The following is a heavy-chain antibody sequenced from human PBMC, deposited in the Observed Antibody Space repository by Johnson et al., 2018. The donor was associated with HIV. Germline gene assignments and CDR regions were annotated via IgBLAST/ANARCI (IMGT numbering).Heavy chain of an antibody. V-gene: IGHV3-30-3*01. D-gene: IGHD6-19*01. CDR2: ISYDGSNK. Sequence: QMLLVESGGGVVQPGRSLRLSCAASGFTFSSYAMHWVRQAPGKGLEWVAVISYDGSNKYYADSVKGRFTISRDNSKNTLYLQMNSLRAEDTAVYYCASTSSVWFYAFDIWGQGTMVTVSS. J-gene: IGHJ3*02. CDR3: ASTSSVWFYAFDI. CDR1: GFTFSSYA.